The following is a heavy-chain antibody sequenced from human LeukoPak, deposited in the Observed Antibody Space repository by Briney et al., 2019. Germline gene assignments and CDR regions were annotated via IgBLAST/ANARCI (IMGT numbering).Heavy chain of an antibody. D-gene: IGHD6-13*01. CDR1: GGSISSYY. CDR3: AREPPGQQLVRGAFDI. CDR2: IYYSGST. J-gene: IGHJ3*02. V-gene: IGHV4-59*01. Sequence: PSKTLSLTCTVSGGSISSYYWSWIRQPPGKGLEWIGYIYYSGSTNYNPSLKSRVTISVDTSKNQFSLKLSSVTAADTAVYYCAREPPGQQLVRGAFDIWGQGTMVTVSS.